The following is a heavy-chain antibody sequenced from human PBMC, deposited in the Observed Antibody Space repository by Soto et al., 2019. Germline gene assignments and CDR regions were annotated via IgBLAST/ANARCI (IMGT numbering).Heavy chain of an antibody. CDR3: ARGSSIAGLYYGMDV. J-gene: IGHJ6*02. D-gene: IGHD6-6*01. V-gene: IGHV4-31*03. Sequence: QVQLQESGPGLVKPSQTLSLTCTVSGGSISSGGYYWTWIRQHPGKGLEWIGYNYYSGITYYNPSLMGRVTISLDTSKIQFSLQLSSVTAADTAVYYCARGSSIAGLYYGMDVWGQGTTVTVSS. CDR1: GGSISSGGYY. CDR2: NYYSGIT.